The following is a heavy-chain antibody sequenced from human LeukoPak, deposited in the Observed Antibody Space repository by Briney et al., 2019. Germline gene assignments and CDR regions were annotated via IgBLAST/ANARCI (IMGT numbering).Heavy chain of an antibody. CDR1: GFTFSSYD. CDR2: IGTAGDT. V-gene: IGHV3-13*04. CDR3: AREDEPNNAFDI. D-gene: IGHD2/OR15-2a*01. Sequence: GGSLRLSCAASGFTFSSYDMHWVRQATGKGLEWVSAIGTAGDTYYPGSVKGRFTISRENAKNSLYLQMNSLRAGDTAVYYCAREDEPNNAFDIWGQGTMVTVST. J-gene: IGHJ3*02.